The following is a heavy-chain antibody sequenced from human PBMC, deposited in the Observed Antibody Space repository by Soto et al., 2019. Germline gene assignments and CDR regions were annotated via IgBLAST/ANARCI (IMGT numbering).Heavy chain of an antibody. J-gene: IGHJ5*02. CDR1: GGSIRRAIW. Sequence: PSETLSLTCSVSGGSIRRAIWCSWVRQSPGKGLEWIGEVFYSGMTNYNPSLKSRVTISVDTSKNQFPLNLSSVTAADTAVYYCASYKYSDVGEVFYPWSQGTLVTVSS. V-gene: IGHV4-4*02. D-gene: IGHD5-18*01. CDR3: ASYKYSDVGEVFYP. CDR2: VFYSGMT.